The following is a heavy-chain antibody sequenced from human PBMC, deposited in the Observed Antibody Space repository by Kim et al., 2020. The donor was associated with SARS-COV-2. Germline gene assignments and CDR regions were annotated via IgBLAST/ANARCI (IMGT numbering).Heavy chain of an antibody. Sequence: GESLKISCKGSGYSFTSYWIGWVRQMPGKGLEWMGIIYPGDSDTRYSPSFQGQVTISADKSISTAYLQWSSLKASDTAMYYCARGYYWGGPSYNAFDIWGQGTMVTVSS. CDR1: GYSFTSYW. CDR3: ARGYYWGGPSYNAFDI. V-gene: IGHV5-51*01. D-gene: IGHD3-22*01. J-gene: IGHJ3*02. CDR2: IYPGDSDT.